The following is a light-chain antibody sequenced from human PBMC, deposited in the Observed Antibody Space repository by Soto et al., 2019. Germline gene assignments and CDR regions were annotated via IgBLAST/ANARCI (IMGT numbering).Light chain of an antibody. CDR3: QQYHSYSWT. J-gene: IGKJ1*01. V-gene: IGKV1-5*01. CDR1: QTISSW. Sequence: DIQMTQSPSTLSGSVGDRVTITCRASQTISSWLAWYQQKSGKAPKLLIYTASSLQSGVPSRFSGSRSGTEFTLTISGLQPDDFATYFCQQYHSYSWTFGQGTKVDIK. CDR2: TAS.